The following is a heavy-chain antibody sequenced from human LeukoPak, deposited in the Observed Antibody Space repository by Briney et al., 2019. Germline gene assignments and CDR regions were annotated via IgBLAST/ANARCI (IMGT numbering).Heavy chain of an antibody. Sequence: GGSLRLSCAASGFTFSSYEMNWVRQAPGKGLEWVSGISGSGGSTYYADSVKGRLTISRDNSKNTLYLQMNSLRAEDTAVYYCAKDRTVGHYYDSSGYYDSYNWFDPWGQGTLVTVSS. V-gene: IGHV3-23*01. CDR1: GFTFSSYE. J-gene: IGHJ5*02. CDR3: AKDRTVGHYYDSSGYYDSYNWFDP. D-gene: IGHD3-22*01. CDR2: ISGSGGST.